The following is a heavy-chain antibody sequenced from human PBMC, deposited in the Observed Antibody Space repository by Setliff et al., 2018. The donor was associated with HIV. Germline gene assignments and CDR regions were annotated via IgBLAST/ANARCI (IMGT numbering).Heavy chain of an antibody. D-gene: IGHD2-2*03. J-gene: IGHJ6*03. CDR2: INPNNGGT. CDR1: GYTFTGYY. CDR3: ARLDPGYYMDV. Sequence: ASVKVSCKASGYTFTGYYMHWVRQAPGQGLEWMGWINPNNGGTNYAQKFQGRVTMTRDTSISIAYMELSSLRSEDTAVYYCARLDPGYYMDVWGKGTTVTVSS. V-gene: IGHV1-2*02.